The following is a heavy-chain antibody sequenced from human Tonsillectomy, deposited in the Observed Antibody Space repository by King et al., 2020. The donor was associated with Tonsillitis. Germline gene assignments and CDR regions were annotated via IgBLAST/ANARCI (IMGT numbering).Heavy chain of an antibody. D-gene: IGHD2-8*01. V-gene: IGHV3-33*08. Sequence: VQLVESGGGVVQPGRSLRLSCAASGFTLSSYGMHWVRQAPGKGLEWVAVIWYDGSNKYYADSVKGRFTISRDSSKNTVYLQMNRLRAEDTAVYYCARDNGYFDYWGQGTLVSVSS. J-gene: IGHJ4*02. CDR3: ARDNGYFDY. CDR2: IWYDGSNK. CDR1: GFTLSSYG.